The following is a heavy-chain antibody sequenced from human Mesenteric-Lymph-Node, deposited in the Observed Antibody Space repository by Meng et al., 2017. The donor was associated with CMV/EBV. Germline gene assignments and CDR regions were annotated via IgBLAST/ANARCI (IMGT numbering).Heavy chain of an antibody. Sequence: GESLKISCAASGFTFTTYGMHRVRQAPGKGLEWVAFIAYDGGSNKDYADSVKGRFTISRDNSKNTVYLQMNSLRDEDTAVYYCAKDGSRVTAAGTYFHYWGQGTLVTVSS. V-gene: IGHV3-30*02. D-gene: IGHD6-13*01. CDR1: GFTFTTYG. CDR2: IAYDGGSNK. CDR3: AKDGSRVTAAGTYFHY. J-gene: IGHJ4*02.